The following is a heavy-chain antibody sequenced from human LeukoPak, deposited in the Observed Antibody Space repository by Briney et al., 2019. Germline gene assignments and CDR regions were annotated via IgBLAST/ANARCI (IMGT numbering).Heavy chain of an antibody. D-gene: IGHD6-13*01. CDR3: AKEPGYSSSSWYYFDY. Sequence: PGGSLRLSCAASGFTVSSNYMSWVRQAPGKGLEWVSVIYSGGSTYYADSVKGRFTISRDNSKNTLYLQMNSLRAEDTAVYYCAKEPGYSSSSWYYFDYWGQGTLVTVSS. CDR1: GFTVSSNY. V-gene: IGHV3-53*05. J-gene: IGHJ4*02. CDR2: IYSGGST.